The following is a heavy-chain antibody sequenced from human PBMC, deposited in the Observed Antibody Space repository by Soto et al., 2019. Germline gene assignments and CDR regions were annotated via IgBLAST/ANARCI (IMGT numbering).Heavy chain of an antibody. Sequence: SGPTLVNPTQTLTLTCTFSWFSLSTSGMCVSWIRQPPGKALEWLARIDWDDDKYYSTSLKTRLTISKDTSKNQVVLTMTNMDPVDTATYYCARITMVRGVTAYYFHYWGQGTLVTVSS. J-gene: IGHJ4*02. CDR2: IDWDDDK. CDR1: WFSLSTSGMC. V-gene: IGHV2-70*11. CDR3: ARITMVRGVTAYYFHY. D-gene: IGHD3-10*01.